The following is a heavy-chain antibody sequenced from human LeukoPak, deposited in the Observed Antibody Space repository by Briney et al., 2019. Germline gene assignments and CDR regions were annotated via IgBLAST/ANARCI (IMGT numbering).Heavy chain of an antibody. CDR2: ISAYNGNT. CDR3: ARRYCSSTSCHVDY. CDR1: GYTFTSYG. Sequence: ASVKVSCKASGYTFTSYGISWVRQAPGQGLEWMGWISAYNGNTNYAQKLQGRVTMTTDISTSTAYMELRSLRSDDTAVYYCARRYCSSTSCHVDYWGQGTLVTVSS. V-gene: IGHV1-18*04. J-gene: IGHJ4*02. D-gene: IGHD2-2*01.